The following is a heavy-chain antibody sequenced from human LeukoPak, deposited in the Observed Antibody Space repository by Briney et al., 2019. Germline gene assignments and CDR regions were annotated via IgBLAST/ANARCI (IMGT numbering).Heavy chain of an antibody. CDR1: GGSISSYY. V-gene: IGHV4-4*07. D-gene: IGHD2/OR15-2a*01. CDR2: IYTSGST. Sequence: PSETLSLTCTVSGGSISSYYWSWIRQPAGKGLEWIGRIYTSGSTNYNPSLKSRVTMSVDTSKNQFSLKLSSVTAADTAVYYCARGVLRTHHYYMDVWGKGTTVTVSS. CDR3: ARGVLRTHHYYMDV. J-gene: IGHJ6*03.